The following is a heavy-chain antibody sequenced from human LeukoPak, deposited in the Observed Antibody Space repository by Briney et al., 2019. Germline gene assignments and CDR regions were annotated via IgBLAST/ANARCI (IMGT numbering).Heavy chain of an antibody. CDR2: IYYSGST. J-gene: IGHJ6*02. CDR1: GGSISSSSYY. D-gene: IGHD5-18*01. Sequence: PSETLSLTCTVSGGSISSSSYYWGWIRQPPGKGLEWIGSIYYSGSTYYNPSLKSRVTISVDTSKNQFSLKLSSVTAADTAVYYCARSGQLWTTSYYYCGMDVWGQGTTVIVSS. CDR3: ARSGQLWTTSYYYCGMDV. V-gene: IGHV4-39*07.